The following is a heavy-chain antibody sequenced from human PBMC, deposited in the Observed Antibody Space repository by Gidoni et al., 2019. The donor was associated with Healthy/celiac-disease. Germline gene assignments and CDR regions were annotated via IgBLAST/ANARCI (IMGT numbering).Heavy chain of an antibody. V-gene: IGHV3-73*01. D-gene: IGHD5-12*01. CDR3: SSPGRDGSKEEILFDI. Sequence: EVQLVESGGGLVQPGGSLKLSCAASGFTFSGSALHWVRQASGKGLEWVGRIRSNSNSYATAYAASVKGRFTISRDDSKNTAYLQMNSLKTEDTAVYYCSSPGRDGSKEEILFDIWGQGTMVTVSS. CDR1: GFTFSGSA. CDR2: IRSNSNSYAT. J-gene: IGHJ3*02.